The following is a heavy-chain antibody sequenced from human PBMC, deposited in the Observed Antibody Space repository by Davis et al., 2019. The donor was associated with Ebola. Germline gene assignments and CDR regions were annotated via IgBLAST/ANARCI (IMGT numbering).Heavy chain of an antibody. V-gene: IGHV3-11*04. CDR2: ISSSGSTI. CDR3: ARIERDTYYEFWSGYTTYYYYYMDV. CDR1: GFTFSEYY. J-gene: IGHJ6*03. Sequence: GESLKISCAASGFTFSEYYMSWIRQAPGKGLGWVSYISSSGSTIYYADSVKGRFTISRDNAKNSLYLQMNSLRAEDTAVYYCARIERDTYYEFWSGYTTYYYYYMDVWGKGTTVTVSS. D-gene: IGHD3-3*01.